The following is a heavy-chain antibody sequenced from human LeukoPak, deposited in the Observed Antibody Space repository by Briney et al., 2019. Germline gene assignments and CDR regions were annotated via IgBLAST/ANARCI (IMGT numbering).Heavy chain of an antibody. CDR1: GFTFSSYS. D-gene: IGHD1-14*01. CDR2: ISNSDDST. J-gene: IGHJ4*02. Sequence: PGGSLRLSCAASGFTFSSYSMNWVRQAPGKGLEWVSTISNSDDSTYYADSVKGRFTISRDNSENTLYLQMNSLRAEDTAVYYCAKATGYLLWGQGTLVTVSS. V-gene: IGHV3-23*01. CDR3: AKATGYLL.